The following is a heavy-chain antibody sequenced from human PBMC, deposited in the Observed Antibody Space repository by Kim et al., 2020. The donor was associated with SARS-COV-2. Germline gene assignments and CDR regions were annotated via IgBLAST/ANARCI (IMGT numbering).Heavy chain of an antibody. D-gene: IGHD3-10*01. Sequence: GGSLRLSCAASGFTFSDYYMSWIRQAPGKGLEWVSYISSSSYTNYADSVKGRFTISRDNAKNSLYLQMNSLRAEDTAVYYCVQYYYGSGSNNWFDPWGQGTLVTVSS. V-gene: IGHV3-11*03. J-gene: IGHJ5*02. CDR1: GFTFSDYY. CDR2: ISSSSYT. CDR3: VQYYYGSGSNNWFDP.